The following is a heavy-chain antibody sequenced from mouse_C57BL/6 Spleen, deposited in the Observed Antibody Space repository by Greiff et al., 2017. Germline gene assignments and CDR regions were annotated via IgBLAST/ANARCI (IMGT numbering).Heavy chain of an antibody. Sequence: VQLQQSGPELVKPGASVKISCKASGYTFTDYYMNWVKQSHGKSLEWIGDINPNNGGTSYNQKFKGKATVTVDKSSSTAYMELRSLTSEDSAVYYCARGEIYYDYLYAMDYWGQGTSVTVSS. CDR1: GYTFTDYY. J-gene: IGHJ4*01. V-gene: IGHV1-26*01. CDR2: INPNNGGT. CDR3: ARGEIYYDYLYAMDY. D-gene: IGHD2-4*01.